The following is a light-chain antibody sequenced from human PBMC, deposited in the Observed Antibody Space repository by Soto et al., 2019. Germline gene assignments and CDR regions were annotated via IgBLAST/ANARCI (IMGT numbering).Light chain of an antibody. V-gene: IGKV1-5*01. J-gene: IGKJ1*01. CDR3: QQYRSYS. Sequence: DIQMTQSPSTLTASVGDRVTITCRASQSISTWLAWYQQKPGIAPGLLIYGASSLKSGVPSRFSGSGSGTEFTLTISSLQPDDFATYYCQQYRSYSFGQGTKVEI. CDR2: GAS. CDR1: QSISTW.